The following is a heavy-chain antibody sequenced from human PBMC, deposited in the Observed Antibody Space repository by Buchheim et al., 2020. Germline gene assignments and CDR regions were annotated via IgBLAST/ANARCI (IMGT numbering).Heavy chain of an antibody. CDR2: IYYSGS. V-gene: IGHV4-61*03. CDR3: ARDGGSTVMPGY. CDR1: DGSVSDGSHN. Sequence: QVQLQESGPGLVKPSETLSLTCTVSDGSVSDGSHNWSWIRQPPGKGLEWIGYIYYSGSNYNPSLKSRVTISLDKSKNHLSMTLSSVTAADTAVYYCARDGGSTVMPGYWGQGTL. J-gene: IGHJ4*02. D-gene: IGHD4-17*01.